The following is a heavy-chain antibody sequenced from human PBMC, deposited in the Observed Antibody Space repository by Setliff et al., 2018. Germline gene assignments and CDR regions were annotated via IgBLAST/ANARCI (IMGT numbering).Heavy chain of an antibody. CDR3: AIPSSGNFYFDY. J-gene: IGHJ4*02. Sequence: GASVKVSCKASGGTFSSYAITWVRQAPGQGLEWMGGIIPIFGTAKYAQKLQGRVTITADQSTRTAYMELSSLRSEDTAVYYCAIPSSGNFYFDYWGQGTLVTVSS. D-gene: IGHD1-26*01. CDR1: GGTFSSYA. V-gene: IGHV1-69*13. CDR2: IIPIFGTA.